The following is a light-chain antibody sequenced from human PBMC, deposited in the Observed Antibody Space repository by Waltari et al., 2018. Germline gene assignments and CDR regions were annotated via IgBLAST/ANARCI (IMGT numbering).Light chain of an antibody. Sequence: QSVLRQPPSVSGDPGQRVTISCTGSRSNIADYNGYWYQQFPGTVPTLLIYDSNRRPSGVSDRFAGSKSDTSASLTITGLQPGDEADYYCGAWDNSLTARFFGGGTRLTVL. CDR1: RSNIADYN. CDR2: DSN. CDR3: GAWDNSLTARF. J-gene: IGLJ7*01. V-gene: IGLV1-51*01.